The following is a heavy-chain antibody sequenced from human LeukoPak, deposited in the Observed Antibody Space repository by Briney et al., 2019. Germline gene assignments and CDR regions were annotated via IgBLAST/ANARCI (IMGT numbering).Heavy chain of an antibody. D-gene: IGHD6-6*01. CDR1: GFTFSSYS. J-gene: IGHJ1*01. CDR3: ATHHKYSTPG. V-gene: IGHV3-21*01. CDR2: ISSSSSYI. Sequence: GGSLRLSCAASGFTFSSYSMNWVRQAPGKGLEWVSSISSSSSYIYYADSVKGRFTISRDNAKNSLYLQTNSLRAEDTAVYYCATHHKYSTPGWGQGTLVTVSS.